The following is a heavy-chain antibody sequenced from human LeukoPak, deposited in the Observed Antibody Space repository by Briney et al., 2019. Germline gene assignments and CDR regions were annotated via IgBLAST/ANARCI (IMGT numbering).Heavy chain of an antibody. CDR3: AKDHSYYYGSGSYYSPVDY. V-gene: IGHV3-7*03. D-gene: IGHD3-10*01. CDR2: IRQDGSEK. J-gene: IGHJ4*02. CDR1: GFPFSKYW. Sequence: GSLRLSCAASGFPFSKYWMTWVRQAPGKGLEWVATIRQDGSEKYYVDSVKGRFTISRDNSKNTLYLQMNSLRAEDTAVYYCAKDHSYYYGSGSYYSPVDYWGQGTLVTVSS.